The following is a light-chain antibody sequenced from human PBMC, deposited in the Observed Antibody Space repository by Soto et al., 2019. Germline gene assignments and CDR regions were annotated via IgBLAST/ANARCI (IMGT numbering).Light chain of an antibody. V-gene: IGLV2-11*01. CDR2: DVS. CDR1: SSDVGGYNY. Sequence: SALTQPRSVSGSPGQSVTISCTGTSSDVGGYNYVSWYQQHPGKAPKLMIYDVSKRPSGVPDRFSGSKSGNTASLTISGLQAEDEADYYCCSYAGSYTLSVFGTGTKLTVL. CDR3: CSYAGSYTLSV. J-gene: IGLJ1*01.